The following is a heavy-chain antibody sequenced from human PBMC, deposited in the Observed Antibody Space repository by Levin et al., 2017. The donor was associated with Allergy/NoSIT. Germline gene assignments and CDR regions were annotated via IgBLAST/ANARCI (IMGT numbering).Heavy chain of an antibody. Sequence: GGSLRLSCAASGFTFSSYAMSWVRQAPGKGLEWVSAISGSGGSTYYADSVKGRFTISRDNSKNTLYLQMNSLRAEDTAVYYCAKARPLGGAARPCSFDYWGQGTLVTVSS. J-gene: IGHJ4*02. CDR3: AKARPLGGAARPCSFDY. CDR1: GFTFSSYA. CDR2: ISGSGGST. V-gene: IGHV3-23*01. D-gene: IGHD3-16*01.